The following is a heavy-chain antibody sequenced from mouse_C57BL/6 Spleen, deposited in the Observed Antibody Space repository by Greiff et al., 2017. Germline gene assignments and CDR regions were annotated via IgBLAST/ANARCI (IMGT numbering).Heavy chain of an antibody. CDR1: GYTFTAYY. J-gene: IGHJ2*01. Sequence: QVKLQQSGAGLVKPGASVKISCKASGYTFTAYYINWVKQRPGQGLEWIGKIGPGSGSTYYNEKVKGKATLTADKSPSTSYMQLRSLTSKDSEVCFCERGDDYDFLYYFDYWGQGTTLTVSS. D-gene: IGHD2-4*01. CDR2: IGPGSGST. V-gene: IGHV1-77*01. CDR3: ERGDDYDFLYYFDY.